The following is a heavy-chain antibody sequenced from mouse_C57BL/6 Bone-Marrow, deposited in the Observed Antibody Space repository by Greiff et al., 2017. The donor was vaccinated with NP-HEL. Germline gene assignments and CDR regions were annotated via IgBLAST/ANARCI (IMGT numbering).Heavy chain of an antibody. CDR2: INSDGGST. Sequence: EVMLVESGGGLVQPGESLKLSCESNEYEFPSHDMSWVRKTPEKRLELVAAINSDGGSTYYPDTMERRFIISRDNTKKTLYLQMSSLRSEDTALYYCARRGGTTGTPYWYFDVWGTGTTVTVSS. J-gene: IGHJ1*03. D-gene: IGHD4-1*01. V-gene: IGHV5-2*03. CDR3: ARRGGTTGTPYWYFDV. CDR1: EYEFPSHD.